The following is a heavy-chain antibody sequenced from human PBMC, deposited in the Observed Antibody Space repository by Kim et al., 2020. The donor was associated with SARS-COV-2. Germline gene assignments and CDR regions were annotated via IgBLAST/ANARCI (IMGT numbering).Heavy chain of an antibody. V-gene: IGHV4-39*07. Sequence: NPSLTSRVTISVDTSKNQFSLKLSSVTAADTAVYYCAVTMVRGVITNFDYWGQGTLVTVSS. CDR3: AVTMVRGVITNFDY. D-gene: IGHD3-10*01. J-gene: IGHJ4*02.